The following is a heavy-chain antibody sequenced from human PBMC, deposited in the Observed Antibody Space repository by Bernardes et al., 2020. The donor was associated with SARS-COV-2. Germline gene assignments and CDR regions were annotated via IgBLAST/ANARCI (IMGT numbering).Heavy chain of an antibody. D-gene: IGHD3-10*01. CDR2: ISSDSSFI. CDR3: ARHGTGNVLGH. V-gene: IGHV3-21*01. CDR1: GFIFPSSS. Sequence: SLLPSCEASGFIFPSSSMNWVRQAPGPGLEWVSSISSDSSFIYYMDSVKGRFTISRDTAKNSVFLQMNSLRVEDTAVYYCARHGTGNVLGHWGQGTLVTVSS. J-gene: IGHJ4*02.